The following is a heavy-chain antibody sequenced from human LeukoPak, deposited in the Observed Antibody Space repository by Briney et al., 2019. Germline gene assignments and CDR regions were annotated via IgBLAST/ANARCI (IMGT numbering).Heavy chain of an antibody. CDR3: ARGQLGVLRYGFDP. CDR2: INNYNGNT. CDR1: GDTFTTYG. J-gene: IGHJ5*02. V-gene: IGHV1-18*01. Sequence: ASVKVSCKASGDTFTTYGFNWVRQAPGQGLEWMGWINNYNGNTKYAQKFQGRVTVTTDTSTSTAYMELRSLRSDDTAVYYCARGQLGVLRYGFDPWGQGTLVTVSS. D-gene: IGHD3-9*01.